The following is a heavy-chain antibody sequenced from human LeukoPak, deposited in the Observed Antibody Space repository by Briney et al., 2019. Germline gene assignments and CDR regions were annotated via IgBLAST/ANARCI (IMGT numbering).Heavy chain of an antibody. CDR1: GYTFTGYY. J-gene: IGHJ4*02. CDR2: INPNSGGT. V-gene: IGHV1-2*02. Sequence: ASVKVSCKASGYTFTGYYRHWVRQAPGQGLEWMGWINPNSGGTNYAQKFQGRVTMTRDTSISTAYMELSRLRSDDTAVYYCARDRGAVAGKRGYFDYWGQGTLVTVSS. D-gene: IGHD6-19*01. CDR3: ARDRGAVAGKRGYFDY.